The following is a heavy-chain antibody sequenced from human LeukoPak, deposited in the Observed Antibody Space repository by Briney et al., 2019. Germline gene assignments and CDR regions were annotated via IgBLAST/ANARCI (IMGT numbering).Heavy chain of an antibody. D-gene: IGHD4-17*01. Sequence: AASVKVSCKASGYTFTSYYMHWVRQAPGQGLEWMGIINPSGGSTSYAQKFQGRVTMTRDTSTSTVYMELSSLRSEDTAVYYCTRGDYGAYGYDAFDIWGQGTMVTVSS. CDR1: GYTFTSYY. J-gene: IGHJ3*02. CDR3: TRGDYGAYGYDAFDI. V-gene: IGHV1-46*01. CDR2: INPSGGST.